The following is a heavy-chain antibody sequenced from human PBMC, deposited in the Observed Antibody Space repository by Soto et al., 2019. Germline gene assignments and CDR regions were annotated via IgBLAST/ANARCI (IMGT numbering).Heavy chain of an antibody. CDR2: ISYDGSNK. D-gene: IGHD3-9*01. CDR3: AKVDYDIYYGMDV. V-gene: IGHV3-30*18. J-gene: IGHJ6*04. CDR1: GFTFSSYG. Sequence: QVQLVESGGGVVQPGRSLRLSCAASGFTFSSYGMHWVRQAPGKGLEWVAVISYDGSNKYYADSVKGRFTISRDNSKNTLYLQMNSLRAEDTAVYYCAKVDYDIYYGMDVWGKGTKVTVSS.